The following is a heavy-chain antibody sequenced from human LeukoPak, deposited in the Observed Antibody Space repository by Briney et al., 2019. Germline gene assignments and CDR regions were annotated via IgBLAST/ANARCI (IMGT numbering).Heavy chain of an antibody. CDR1: GGSFSGYY. CDR3: ARTVRGYCSSTSCYQDH. Sequence: SETLSLTCAVYGGSFSGYYWSWIRQPPGKGLEWIGEINHSGSTNYNPSLKSRVTISVDTSKNQFSLKLSSVTAADTAVYYCARTVRGYCSSTSCYQDHWGQGTLVTVSS. D-gene: IGHD2-2*01. V-gene: IGHV4-34*01. CDR2: INHSGST. J-gene: IGHJ4*02.